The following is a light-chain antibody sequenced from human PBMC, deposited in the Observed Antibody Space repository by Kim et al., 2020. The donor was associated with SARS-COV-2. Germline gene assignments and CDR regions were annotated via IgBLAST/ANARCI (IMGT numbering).Light chain of an antibody. CDR3: HQYSSTPRT. CDR2: GAS. Sequence: EIVLTQSPGTLSLSPGERATLSCRASQSVTNSYLAWYQQKPGQAPRLLIYGASSRATGIPDRFSGSGSGTDFTLSISRLEPEDFAVYSCHQYSSTPRTFGQGTKVEIK. J-gene: IGKJ1*01. V-gene: IGKV3-20*01. CDR1: QSVTNSY.